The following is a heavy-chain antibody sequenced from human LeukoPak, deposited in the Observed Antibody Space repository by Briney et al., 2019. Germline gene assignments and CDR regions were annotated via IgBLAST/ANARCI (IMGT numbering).Heavy chain of an antibody. J-gene: IGHJ4*02. D-gene: IGHD3-10*01. CDR1: GFTFSSYW. V-gene: IGHV3-74*01. CDR2: INSDGTST. Sequence: PGGSLRLSCAASGFTFSSYWMHWVRQAPGKGLVWVSLINSDGTSTIYADSVKGRFTISRDTAKNTLYLEMNRLRADDTAVYYCTRAGSGSSYDSWGQGTLVTVSS. CDR3: TRAGSGSSYDS.